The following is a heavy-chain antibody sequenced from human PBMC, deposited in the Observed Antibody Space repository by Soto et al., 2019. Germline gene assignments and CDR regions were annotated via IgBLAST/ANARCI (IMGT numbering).Heavy chain of an antibody. Sequence: QVQLVESGGVLVRPGESLTLSCVASGFTFSGVYMSWIRQAPGKGPEYISYISGTSIDTNYADSVRGRFTVSRDNARNSLDLHMSSLRSEDTAIYYCSQYARGGPSWGQGTLVTVSS. CDR2: ISGTSIDT. CDR3: SQYARGGPS. CDR1: GFTFSGVY. D-gene: IGHD3-10*01. J-gene: IGHJ1*01. V-gene: IGHV3-11*06.